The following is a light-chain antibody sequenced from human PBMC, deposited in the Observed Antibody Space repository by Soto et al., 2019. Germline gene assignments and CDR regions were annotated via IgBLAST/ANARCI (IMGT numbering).Light chain of an antibody. J-gene: IGLJ2*01. V-gene: IGLV1-47*02. CDR3: AAWDDSLSAVV. CDR1: SSNIGSNY. CDR2: NNN. Sequence: QSVLTQPPSASGTPGQRVTISCSGSSSNIGSNYVYWYQQLPGTAPKLLIYNNNQRPSGVPDRFSGSKSGTSASLAISGLRSEDEADYYCAAWDDSLSAVVFGGGTKVTVL.